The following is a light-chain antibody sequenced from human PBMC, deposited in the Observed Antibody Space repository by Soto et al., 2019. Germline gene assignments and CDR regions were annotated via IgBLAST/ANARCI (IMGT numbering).Light chain of an antibody. V-gene: IGKV3-20*01. CDR2: GAS. CDR3: QHYGSSLSIT. CDR1: QSIGSSY. Sequence: EIVLTQSPGTLSLSPGERATLSCRASQSIGSSYLAWYQQKPGQAPRLLIYGASSRASGFPNRFSGSGSGTDFTLTISRLESADFAVYYCQHYGSSLSITFGQGTRLEIK. J-gene: IGKJ5*01.